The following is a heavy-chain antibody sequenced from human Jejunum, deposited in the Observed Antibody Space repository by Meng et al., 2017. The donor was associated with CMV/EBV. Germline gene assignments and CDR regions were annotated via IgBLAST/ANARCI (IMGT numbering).Heavy chain of an antibody. Sequence: SGSRFTPSSVAWMRQVPGKGLGWMGIIHPDDSETLYSPSLQGQVTISADKSINTAYLQWSSLKASDTAMYYCAVRWRSGDLFYYDYWGQGTLVTVSS. CDR2: IHPDDSET. V-gene: IGHV5-51*01. D-gene: IGHD2-21*01. CDR3: AVRWRSGDLFYYDY. CDR1: GSRFTPSS. J-gene: IGHJ4*02.